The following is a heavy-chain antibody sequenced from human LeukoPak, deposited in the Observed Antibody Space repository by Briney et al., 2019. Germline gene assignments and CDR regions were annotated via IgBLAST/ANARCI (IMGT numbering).Heavy chain of an antibody. J-gene: IGHJ3*02. CDR1: GASMSSFY. CDR3: ARVGMGRGFDI. Sequence: PSETLSLTCTVSGASMSSFYWSWIRQSPGKGLEWIGYIYSSGSTNYNPSLKSRVTISVDTSKSQFSLKLSSVTAAGTAVYYCARVGMGRGFDIWGQGTMVTVSS. V-gene: IGHV4-59*01. D-gene: IGHD6-13*01. CDR2: IYSSGST.